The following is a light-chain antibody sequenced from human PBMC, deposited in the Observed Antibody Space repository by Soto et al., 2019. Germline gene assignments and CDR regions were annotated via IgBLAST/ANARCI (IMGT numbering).Light chain of an antibody. CDR3: QSYDTRLGDWV. CDR2: SNY. CDR1: DSNIGAGYD. Sequence: QSVLTQPPSVSGAPGQTVTISCSWIDSNIGAGYDLHWYQQVPGTAPKLLIHSNYLRASGVPDRFSASKSVTSASLAIIGLQADDEADYYCQSYDTRLGDWVFGGGTKVTVL. J-gene: IGLJ3*02. V-gene: IGLV1-40*01.